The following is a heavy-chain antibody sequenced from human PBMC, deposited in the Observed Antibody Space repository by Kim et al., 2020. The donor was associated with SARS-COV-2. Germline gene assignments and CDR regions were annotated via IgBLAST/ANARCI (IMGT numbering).Heavy chain of an antibody. CDR1: GGSVSSGSYY. D-gene: IGHD3-10*01. Sequence: SETLSLTCTVSGGSVSSGSYYWRWIRQPTGKGLEWIGYIYYSGRTNYNPSLKSRVTISVDTSKNQFSLKLSSVTAADTAVYYCAREGSGSYYNLNWGQGTLVTVSS. J-gene: IGHJ4*02. CDR2: IYYSGRT. CDR3: AREGSGSYYNLN. V-gene: IGHV4-61*01.